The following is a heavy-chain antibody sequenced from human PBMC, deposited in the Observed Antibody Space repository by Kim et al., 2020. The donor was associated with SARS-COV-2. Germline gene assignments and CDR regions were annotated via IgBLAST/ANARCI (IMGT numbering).Heavy chain of an antibody. CDR1: GGSFSGYF. J-gene: IGHJ1*01. CDR2: VNDRGGI. CDR3: GRGGIGAGLQH. V-gene: IGHV4-34*01. Sequence: SETLSLTCAVYGGSFSGYFWTWIRQPPGKGLEWIGEVNDRGGISYHPSLKSRVTISIDTSKKELSLKLNSVTAAETAVFYWGRGGIGAGLQHWGQGTVVT. D-gene: IGHD6-25*01.